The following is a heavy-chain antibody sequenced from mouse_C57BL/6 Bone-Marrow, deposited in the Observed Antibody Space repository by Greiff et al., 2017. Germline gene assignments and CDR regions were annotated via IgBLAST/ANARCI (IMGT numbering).Heavy chain of an antibody. J-gene: IGHJ4*01. CDR2: IYPGDGDT. V-gene: IGHV1-82*01. CDR3: ARWDGTKVVASYYAMDY. Sequence: VQLQQSGPELVKPGASVKISCKASGYAFSSSWMNWVKQRPGKGLEWIGRIYPGDGDTNYNGKFKGKATLTADKSSSTAYMQLSSLTSEDSAVYFCARWDGTKVVASYYAMDYWGQGTSVTVSS. CDR1: GYAFSSSW. D-gene: IGHD1-1*01.